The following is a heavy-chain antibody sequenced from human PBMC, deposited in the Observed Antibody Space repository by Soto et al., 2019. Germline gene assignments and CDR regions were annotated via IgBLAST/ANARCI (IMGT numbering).Heavy chain of an antibody. CDR1: GFTFSSYW. J-gene: IGHJ4*02. D-gene: IGHD3-22*01. CDR2: INSDGSST. V-gene: IGHV3-74*01. CDR3: ARDYYDSSRYYPDXDY. Sequence: GGSLRLSCAASGFTFSSYWMHWVRQAPGKGLVWVSRINSDGSSTSYADSVKGRFTISRDNAKNTLYLQMNSLRAEDTAVYYCARDYYDSSRYYPDXDYLGQRTLFTVSS.